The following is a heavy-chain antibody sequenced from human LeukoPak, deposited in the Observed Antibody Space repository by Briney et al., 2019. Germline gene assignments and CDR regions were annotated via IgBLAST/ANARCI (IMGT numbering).Heavy chain of an antibody. D-gene: IGHD5-12*01. Sequence: GGSLRLSCAASGFTFSSYGMHWVRQAPGKGLEWVAVIWYDGSNKYYADSVKGRFTISRDNSKNTLYLQMNSLRAEDTAVYYCARSREATIAELDYWGQGTLVAVSS. CDR3: ARSREATIAELDY. CDR1: GFTFSSYG. J-gene: IGHJ4*02. V-gene: IGHV3-33*01. CDR2: IWYDGSNK.